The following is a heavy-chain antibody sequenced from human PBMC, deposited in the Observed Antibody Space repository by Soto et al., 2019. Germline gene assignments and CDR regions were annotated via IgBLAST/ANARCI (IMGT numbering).Heavy chain of an antibody. CDR3: AKDDIRVLAH. D-gene: IGHD2-15*01. CDR2: ISGSGGST. Sequence: GGSMRVSCAASGCTFSSYAMSWVRQAPGKGLEWVSAISGSGGSTYYADSVKGRFTISRDNSKNTLYLQMNSLKAEDTAVYYCAKDDIRVLAHWGQGTLVTVSS. CDR1: GCTFSSYA. V-gene: IGHV3-23*01. J-gene: IGHJ4*02.